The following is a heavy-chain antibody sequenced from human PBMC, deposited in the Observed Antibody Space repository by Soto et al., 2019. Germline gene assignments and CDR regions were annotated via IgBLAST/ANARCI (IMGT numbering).Heavy chain of an antibody. J-gene: IGHJ4*02. CDR1: GFTFSSYG. CDR2: ISYDGSNK. Sequence: GGSLRLSCAASGFTFSSYGMHWVRQAPGKGLEWVAVISYDGSNKYYADSVKGRFTISRDNSKNTLYLQMNSLRAEDTAVYYCSTEDQEEYYFDYWGQGTLVTVSS. CDR3: STEDQEEYYFDY. V-gene: IGHV3-30*03. D-gene: IGHD4-17*01.